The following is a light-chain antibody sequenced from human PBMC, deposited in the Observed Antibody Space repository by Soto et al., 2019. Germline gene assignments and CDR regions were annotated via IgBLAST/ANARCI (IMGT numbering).Light chain of an antibody. V-gene: IGKV3-15*01. CDR3: QQYNNWPPWT. J-gene: IGKJ1*01. Sequence: EIVMTQSPATLSVSPGERATLSCRASQSVSSNLAWYQQKPGQAPRLLIYGASTRATGNPARFSGRGSGTEFTLNISGMKSEDFAVYSCQQYNNWPPWTFGQGNKVEIK. CDR2: GAS. CDR1: QSVSSN.